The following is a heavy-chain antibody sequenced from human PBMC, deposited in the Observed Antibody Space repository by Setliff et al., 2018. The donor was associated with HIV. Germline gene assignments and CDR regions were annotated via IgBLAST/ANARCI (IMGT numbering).Heavy chain of an antibody. Sequence: PGGSLRLSCAASGFTFDNYAMHWVRQAPGKGLEWVAVISFDASNKRYADSVKGRFTISRDNSKNTLYLQMNSLRPEDTAVYFCASGGAYCSGTGCNMDWGQGTLVTVSS. V-gene: IGHV3-30*04. J-gene: IGHJ4*02. CDR1: GFTFDNYA. CDR3: ASGGAYCSGTGCNMD. CDR2: ISFDASNK. D-gene: IGHD2-2*02.